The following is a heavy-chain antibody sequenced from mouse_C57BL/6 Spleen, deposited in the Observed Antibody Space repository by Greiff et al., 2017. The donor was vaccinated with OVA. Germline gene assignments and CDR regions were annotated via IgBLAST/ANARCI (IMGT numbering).Heavy chain of an antibody. Sequence: VQLQQSGPGLVQPSQSLSFSCTASGFSLTSYGVHWVRQSPGQGLEWLGVIWRGGSTAYNAAFISRLSISKDNSKSQVFFKMNRLQADDTAIYYCARNGGDSAGYSAMDYWGQGTSVTVSS. CDR3: ARNGGDSAGYSAMDY. CDR2: IWRGGST. D-gene: IGHD3-2*02. V-gene: IGHV2-2*01. J-gene: IGHJ4*01. CDR1: GFSLTSYG.